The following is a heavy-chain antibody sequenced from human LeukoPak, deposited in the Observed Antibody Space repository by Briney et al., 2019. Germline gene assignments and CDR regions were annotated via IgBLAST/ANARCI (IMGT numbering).Heavy chain of an antibody. CDR1: GFTFDDYG. D-gene: IGHD4-17*01. CDR2: INWNGGST. V-gene: IGHV3-20*04. J-gene: IGHJ6*03. CDR3: ARHTDRAYYYYYMDV. Sequence: GGSLRLSCAASGFTFDDYGMSWVRQAPGKGLEWVSGINWNGGSTGYADSVKGRFTISRDNAKNSLYLQMNSLRAEDTALYYCARHTDRAYYYYYMDVWGKGTTVTVSS.